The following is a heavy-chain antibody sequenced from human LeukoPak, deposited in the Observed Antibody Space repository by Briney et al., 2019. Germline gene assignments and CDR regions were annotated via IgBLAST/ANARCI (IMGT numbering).Heavy chain of an antibody. CDR2: ISGSGGST. D-gene: IGHD3-3*01. CDR3: AKDPQGYVFGSGLYYYYGMDV. Sequence: GGSLALSCAASGFTFSSYAMSWVRQAPGKGLEWVSAISGSGGSTYYADSVKGRFTISRDNSKNTLYLQMNSLRAEDTAVYYCAKDPQGYVFGSGLYYYYGMDVWGQGNTVTVSS. J-gene: IGHJ6*02. CDR1: GFTFSSYA. V-gene: IGHV3-23*01.